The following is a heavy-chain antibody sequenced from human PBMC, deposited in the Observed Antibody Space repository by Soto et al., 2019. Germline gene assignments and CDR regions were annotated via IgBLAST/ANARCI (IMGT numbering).Heavy chain of an antibody. J-gene: IGHJ4*02. D-gene: IGHD3-22*01. CDR1: GFNLSSYW. CDR2: IKQDGSEK. V-gene: IGHV3-7*05. CDR3: ARDAPIPPRGDSSGYYYFDY. Sequence: PGGSLRLSCAASGFNLSSYWMRWVRQAPGKGLEWVANIKQDGSEKYYVDSVKGRFTISRDNAKNSLYLQMNSLRAEDTAVYYCARDAPIPPRGDSSGYYYFDYWGQGTQVTVSS.